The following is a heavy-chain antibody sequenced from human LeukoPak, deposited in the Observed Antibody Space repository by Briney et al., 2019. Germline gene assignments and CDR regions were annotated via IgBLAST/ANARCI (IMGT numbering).Heavy chain of an antibody. Sequence: GGSLRLSCAASGFTFSNYEVNWVRQAPGKGLEWVSFISSRGTLIYYADSVKGRFTISRDDAKSSLFLHMNSLRADDTAVYYCARVSGLGWHFDYWGQGTLVTVSS. CDR1: GFTFSNYE. D-gene: IGHD6-19*01. CDR3: ARVSGLGWHFDY. J-gene: IGHJ4*02. CDR2: ISSRGTLI. V-gene: IGHV3-48*03.